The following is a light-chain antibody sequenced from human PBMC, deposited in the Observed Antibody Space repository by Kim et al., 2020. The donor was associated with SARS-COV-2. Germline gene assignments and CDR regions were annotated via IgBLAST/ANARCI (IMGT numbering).Light chain of an antibody. CDR3: QQYNKWPT. CDR2: DAS. CDR1: QSVSSY. V-gene: IGKV3-11*01. Sequence: EIVLTQSPATLSLSPGERATLSCRASQSVSSYLAWYQQKPGQAPRLLIYDASNRATGIPARFSGSGSGTDFTLTISSLQPEDFAVYYCQQYNKWPTFGQGTKLDIK. J-gene: IGKJ1*01.